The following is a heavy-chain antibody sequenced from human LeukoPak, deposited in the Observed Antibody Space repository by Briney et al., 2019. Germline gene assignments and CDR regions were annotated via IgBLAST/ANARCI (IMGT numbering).Heavy chain of an antibody. Sequence: PSETLSPTCAVYGGSFSGYYWSWIRQPPGKGLEWIGEINHSGSTNYNPSLKSRVTISVDTSKNQFSLKLSSVTAADTAVYYCARGPIWNYATDYWGQGTLVTVSS. V-gene: IGHV4-34*01. CDR1: GGSFSGYY. CDR3: ARGPIWNYATDY. CDR2: INHSGST. J-gene: IGHJ4*02. D-gene: IGHD1-7*01.